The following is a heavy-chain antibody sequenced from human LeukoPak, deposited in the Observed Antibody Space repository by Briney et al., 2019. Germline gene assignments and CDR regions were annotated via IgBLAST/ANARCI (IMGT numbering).Heavy chain of an antibody. CDR1: ESTFRTYW. CDR3: SIYPFTRSGYDAFNL. D-gene: IGHD2-2*01. V-gene: IGHV3-7*01. J-gene: IGHJ3*01. Sequence: GGSLRLSCVASESTFRTYWMSWVRQAPGKGLEWVANIIQDGSDTYYVDSVKGRLTTSRNNAKKSLYLQMNGLRVEDTAVYYCSIYPFTRSGYDAFNLWAGETVVSVSS. CDR2: IIQDGSDT.